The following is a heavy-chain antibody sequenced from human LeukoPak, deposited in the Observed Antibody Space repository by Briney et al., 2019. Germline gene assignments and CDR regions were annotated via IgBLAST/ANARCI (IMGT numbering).Heavy chain of an antibody. CDR2: IYPGDSDT. J-gene: IGHJ4*02. V-gene: IGHV5-51*01. D-gene: IGHD3-16*01. CDR3: ATTGGHGGY. Sequence: ASVKVSCKXSGYTLTELSMHWVRQAPGKGLEWMGIIYPGDSDTRYSPSFQGQVTISADKSISTAYLQWSSLKASDTAMYYCATTGGHGGYWGQGTLVTVSS. CDR1: GYTLTELS.